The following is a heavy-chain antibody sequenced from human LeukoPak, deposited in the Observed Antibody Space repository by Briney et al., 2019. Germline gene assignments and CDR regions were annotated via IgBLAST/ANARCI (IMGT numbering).Heavy chain of an antibody. CDR1: GGSFSGYY. CDR2: INHSGST. J-gene: IGHJ4*02. Sequence: SETLSLTCAVYGGSFSGYYWSWIRQPPGKGLEWIGEINHSGSTNYNPSLKSRVTISVDTSKNQFSLKLSSVTAADTAVYYCARGEGAVTPWGQGTLVTVSS. D-gene: IGHD1-26*01. V-gene: IGHV4-34*01. CDR3: ARGEGAVTP.